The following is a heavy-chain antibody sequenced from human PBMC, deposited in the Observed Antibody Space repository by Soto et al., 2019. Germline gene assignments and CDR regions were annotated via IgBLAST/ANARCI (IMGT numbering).Heavy chain of an antibody. V-gene: IGHV4-59*01. Sequence: SETLSLTCTVSGGSIRSYYWTWIRQPPGKGLEWIGYIYNSGSPNYNPSLRSRVTMSLDTSKNQFSLKLTSVTTADTAVYYCARDIRAAAYNWFDPWGQGILVTVSS. CDR3: ARDIRAAAYNWFDP. CDR2: IYNSGSP. D-gene: IGHD6-13*01. J-gene: IGHJ5*02. CDR1: GGSIRSYY.